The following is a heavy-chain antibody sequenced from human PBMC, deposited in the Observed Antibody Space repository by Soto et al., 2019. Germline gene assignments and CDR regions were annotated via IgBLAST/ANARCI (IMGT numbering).Heavy chain of an antibody. J-gene: IGHJ4*02. V-gene: IGHV4-31*03. D-gene: IGHD3-22*01. Sequence: TSETLSLTCTVSGGSISSGGYYWSWIRQHPGKGLEWIGYIYYSGSTYYNLSLKSRVTISVDTSKNQFSLKLSSVTAADTAVYYCARSCYDSSGTAAALWGRGTLVIGSS. CDR2: IYYSGST. CDR3: ARSCYDSSGTAAAL. CDR1: GGSISSGGYY.